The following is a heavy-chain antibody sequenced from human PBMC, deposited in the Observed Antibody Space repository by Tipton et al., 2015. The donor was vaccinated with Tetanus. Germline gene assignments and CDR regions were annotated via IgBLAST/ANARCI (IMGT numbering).Heavy chain of an antibody. V-gene: IGHV3-33*06. Sequence: SLRLSCAASAFTFSTYAMNWVRQAPGKGLEWVSVIWFDGSNKYYADSVKGRFTISRDNSKNTLYLETNSLRAEDTAVYYCAKSRSGSYTDGCDIWGRGTMVIVSS. D-gene: IGHD1-26*01. J-gene: IGHJ3*02. CDR2: IWFDGSNK. CDR3: AKSRSGSYTDGCDI. CDR1: AFTFSTYA.